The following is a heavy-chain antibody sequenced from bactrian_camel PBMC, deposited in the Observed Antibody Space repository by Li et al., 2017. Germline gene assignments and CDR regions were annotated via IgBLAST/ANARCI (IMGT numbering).Heavy chain of an antibody. J-gene: IGHJ4*01. D-gene: IGHD5*01. Sequence: HVQLVESGGGSVQAGGSLTLSCTASEFTFEDSDVGWYRQVPDFECEWISTISADGSTTYADSVKGRFAISQDNAKTTTWLQMNNLKLDDTAMYYCAPDSSPQMGCYWTRGTQVTVS. V-gene: IGHV3S63*01. CDR1: EFTFEDSD. CDR3: APDSSPQMGCY. CDR2: TISADGST.